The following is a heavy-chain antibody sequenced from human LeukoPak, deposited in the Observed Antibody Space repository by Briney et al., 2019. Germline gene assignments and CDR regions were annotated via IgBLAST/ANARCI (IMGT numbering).Heavy chain of an antibody. D-gene: IGHD3-10*01. CDR2: ISSSGSTI. CDR1: GFTFSSYE. CDR3: ASITMVRGVRIY. Sequence: GGSLRLSCAASGFTFSSYEMNWVRQAPGKGLEWVSYISSSGSTIYYADSVKGRFTISRDNAKNSLYLQMNSLRAEDTAVYYCASITMVRGVRIYWGQGTLVTVSS. V-gene: IGHV3-48*03. J-gene: IGHJ4*02.